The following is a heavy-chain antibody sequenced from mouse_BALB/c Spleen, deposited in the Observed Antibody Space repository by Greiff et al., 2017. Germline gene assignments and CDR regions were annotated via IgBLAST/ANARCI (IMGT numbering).Heavy chain of an antibody. D-gene: IGHD1-1*01. CDR1: GYSITSDYA. CDR2: ISYSGST. Sequence: EVKLMESGPGLVKPSQSLSLTCTVTGYSITSDYAWNWIRQFPGNKLEWMGYISYSGSTSYNPSLKSRTSITRDTSKNQFFLQLNSVTTEDTATYYCASSSYAYWYFDVWGAGTTVTVSS. CDR3: ASSSYAYWYFDV. V-gene: IGHV3-2*02. J-gene: IGHJ1*01.